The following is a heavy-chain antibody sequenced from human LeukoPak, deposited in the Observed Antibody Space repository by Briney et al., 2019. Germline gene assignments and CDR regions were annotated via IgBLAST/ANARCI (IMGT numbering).Heavy chain of an antibody. CDR2: ILYSGST. CDR3: ARQGDYGDID. D-gene: IGHD4-17*01. V-gene: IGHV4-59*08. CDR1: GGSTRSYY. J-gene: IGHJ4*02. Sequence: SETLSLTCTVPGGSTRSYYWSSIRQPPGKGLECMGHILYSGSTNYTPSLKSRVTISVDTSKNQFSLKLSSVTAADTAVYYWARQGDYGDIDWGQGTLVTVSS.